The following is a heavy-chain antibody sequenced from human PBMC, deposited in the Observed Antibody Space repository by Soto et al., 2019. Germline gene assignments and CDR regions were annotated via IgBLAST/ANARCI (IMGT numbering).Heavy chain of an antibody. CDR3: ARVVGFVAARPTYYYGMDV. Sequence: SETLSLTCAVYGGSFSGYYWSWIRQPPGKGLEWIGEINHSGSTNYNPSLKSRVTIPVDTSKNQFSLKLSSVTAADTAVYYCARVVGFVAARPTYYYGMDVWGQGTTVTVSS. D-gene: IGHD6-6*01. CDR2: INHSGST. V-gene: IGHV4-34*01. J-gene: IGHJ6*02. CDR1: GGSFSGYY.